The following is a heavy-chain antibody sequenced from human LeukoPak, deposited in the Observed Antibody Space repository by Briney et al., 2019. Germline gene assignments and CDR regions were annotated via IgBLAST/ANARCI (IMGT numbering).Heavy chain of an antibody. CDR3: ARTGNFDY. J-gene: IGHJ4*02. CDR1: GFTFDDYA. Sequence: GGSLRLXCAASGFTFDDYAMHWVRQAPGKGLEWVSLITGDGASTYYADSVKGRFTISRDNSKNSLYLQMNSLRSEDTALYYCARTGNFDYWGQGTLVTVSS. CDR2: ITGDGAST. V-gene: IGHV3-43*02. D-gene: IGHD1-14*01.